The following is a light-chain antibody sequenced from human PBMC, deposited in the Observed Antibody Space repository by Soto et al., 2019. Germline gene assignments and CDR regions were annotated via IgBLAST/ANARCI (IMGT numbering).Light chain of an antibody. V-gene: IGLV1-40*01. CDR3: QSYDISLSASV. CDR1: SSNIGAGYD. CDR2: GNF. Sequence: QSVLTQPPSVSGAPGQRVTISCTGSSSNIGAGYDVHWYQQLPGSATKLLIYGNFNRPSGVPDRFSGSRSGTSASLAITGLQAEDESAYYCQSYDISLSASVFGGGTKLTVL. J-gene: IGLJ3*02.